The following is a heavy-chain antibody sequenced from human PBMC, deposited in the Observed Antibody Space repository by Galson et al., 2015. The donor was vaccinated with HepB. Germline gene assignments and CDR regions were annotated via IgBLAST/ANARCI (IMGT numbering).Heavy chain of an antibody. J-gene: IGHJ4*02. CDR1: GYTFTGYY. CDR3: AMGRYSSSWGTDY. CDR2: INPNSGGT. D-gene: IGHD6-13*01. V-gene: IGHV1-2*06. Sequence: SVKVSCKASGYTFTGYYMHWVRQAPGQGLEWMGRINPNSGGTNYAQKFQGRVTMTRDTSISTAYMELSRLRSDDTAVYYCAMGRYSSSWGTDYWGQGTLVTVSS.